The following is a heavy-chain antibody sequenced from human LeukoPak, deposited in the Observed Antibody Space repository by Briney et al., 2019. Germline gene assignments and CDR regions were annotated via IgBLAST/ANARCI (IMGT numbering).Heavy chain of an antibody. CDR1: GGSISGYY. D-gene: IGHD3-10*01. CDR3: ARGSHYYGSGSPNWFDP. J-gene: IGHJ5*02. Sequence: PSETLSVTCTVSGGSISGYYWTWIRQPPGKGLEWIGYIYYSGNTNYNPSLKSRVTISVDTSKNQFSLRLSSVTAADTAVYYCARGSHYYGSGSPNWFDPWGQGTLVTVSS. V-gene: IGHV4-59*01. CDR2: IYYSGNT.